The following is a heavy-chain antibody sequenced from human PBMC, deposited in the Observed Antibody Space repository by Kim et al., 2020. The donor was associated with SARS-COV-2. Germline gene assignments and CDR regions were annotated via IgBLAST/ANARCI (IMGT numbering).Heavy chain of an antibody. V-gene: IGHV4-39*01. CDR1: GGSISSSNYY. CDR2: IYYGGTT. Sequence: SETLSLTCTVSGGSISSSNYYWGWIRQPPGKGLEWIGNIYYGGTTSYNPSLKSRVTISVDTSKNQFSLKLSSVTAADTAVYYCARQGSVMDVWCQGATVT. J-gene: IGHJ6*02. CDR3: ARQGSVMDV.